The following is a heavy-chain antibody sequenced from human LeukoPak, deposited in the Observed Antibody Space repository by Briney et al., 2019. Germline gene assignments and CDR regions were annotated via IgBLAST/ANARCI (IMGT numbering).Heavy chain of an antibody. CDR2: ISYDGSNK. V-gene: IGHV3-30*18. J-gene: IGHJ4*02. D-gene: IGHD6-13*01. CDR3: AKLRYSSSFDFDY. CDR1: GFTFSSYG. Sequence: GGSLRLSCAASGFTFSSYGMHWVRQAPGKGLEWVAVISYDGSNKYYADSVKGRFTISRDNSKNTLYLQMNGLRAEDTAVYYCAKLRYSSSFDFDYWGQGTLVTVSS.